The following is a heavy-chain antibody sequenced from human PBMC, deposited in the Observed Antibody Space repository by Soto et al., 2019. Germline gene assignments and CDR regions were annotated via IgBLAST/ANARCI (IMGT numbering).Heavy chain of an antibody. CDR2: ISAYNGNT. CDR1: GYTFTSYG. V-gene: IGHV1-18*01. J-gene: IGHJ4*02. Sequence: QVQLVQSGAEVKKPGASVKVSCKASGYTFTSYGISWVRQAPGQGLEWMGWISAYNGNTNYAQKLQGRVTMTTDTPTSTAKMGLRSLSSDDPAVYCCGRERALYDDGDCWGVCAGGEFDYWGQGTLVTVSS. D-gene: IGHD4-17*01. CDR3: GRERALYDDGDCWGVCAGGEFDY.